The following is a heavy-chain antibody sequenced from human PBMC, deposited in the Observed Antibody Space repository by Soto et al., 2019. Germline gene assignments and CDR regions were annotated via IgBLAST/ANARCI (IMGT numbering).Heavy chain of an antibody. CDR3: ANRMTGTTDDAFDI. CDR2: IYWDDNK. J-gene: IGHJ3*02. V-gene: IGHV2-5*02. Sequence: QITLKESGPTLVKPTHTLTLTCTFSGFSLSNRGMGVGWIRQPPGKALEWLALIYWDDNKRYSPSLKSRLTIAKDTSKNQVVLTMTNMDPVDTSTYYCANRMTGTTDDAFDIWGQGTMVTVSS. D-gene: IGHD1-20*01. CDR1: GFSLSNRGMG.